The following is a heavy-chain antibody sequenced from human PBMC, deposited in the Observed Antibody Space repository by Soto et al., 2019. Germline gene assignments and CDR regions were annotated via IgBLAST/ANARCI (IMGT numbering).Heavy chain of an antibody. J-gene: IGHJ6*02. CDR1: GFTFSSYG. CDR2: IWYDGSNK. D-gene: IGHD3-9*01. Sequence: PGGSLRLSCAASGFTFSSYGMHWVRQAPGKGLEWVAVIWYDGSNKYYADSVKGRFTISRDNSKNTLYLQMNSLRAEDTAVYYCARDLQYYDILTGYYGIWYYYYGMDVWGQGTTVTVSS. V-gene: IGHV3-33*08. CDR3: ARDLQYYDILTGYYGIWYYYYGMDV.